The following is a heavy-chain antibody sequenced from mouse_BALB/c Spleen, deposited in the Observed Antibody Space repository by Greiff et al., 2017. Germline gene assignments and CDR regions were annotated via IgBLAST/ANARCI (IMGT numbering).Heavy chain of an antibody. CDR3: AREGDYYASGGWYFDV. CDR2: ISSGGST. D-gene: IGHD1-1*01. V-gene: IGHV5-6-5*01. Sequence: EVKLVESGGGLVKPGGSLKLSCAASGFTFSSYAMSWVRQTPEKRLGWVACISSGGSTYYPDSVKGRFTISRDNARNILYLQMSSLRSEDTAMYYCAREGDYYASGGWYFDVWGAGTTVTVSS. CDR1: GFTFSSYA. J-gene: IGHJ1*01.